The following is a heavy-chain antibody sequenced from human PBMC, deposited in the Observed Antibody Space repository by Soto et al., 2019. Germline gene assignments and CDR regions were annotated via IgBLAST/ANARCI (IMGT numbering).Heavy chain of an antibody. J-gene: IGHJ4*02. CDR1: GGALSTGGYL. CDR2: MYYSGTI. Sequence: SEAPSLPQTGSGGALSTGGYLLCCVLQSPGKGLESIVYMYYSGTIYYNPSLKSRITTSVDTSNNQFSLNLASVTAADTAVYYCARGRGYGYGIDFWGQGALVTVSS. D-gene: IGHD5-18*01. CDR3: ARGRGYGYGIDF. V-gene: IGHV4-30-4*01.